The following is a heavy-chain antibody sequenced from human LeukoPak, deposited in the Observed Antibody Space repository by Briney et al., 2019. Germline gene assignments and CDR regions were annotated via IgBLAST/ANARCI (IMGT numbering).Heavy chain of an antibody. V-gene: IGHV1-3*01. D-gene: IGHD6-13*01. CDR2: INAGNGNI. CDR1: GYTFTSYA. Sequence: ASVKVSCKASGYTFTSYAMHWVRQAPGQRLEWMGWINAGNGNIKYSLKFQGRVTITSDTSASTAYLELSSLRSEDTAVYYCARDRLLTKQQPFLSFDPWGQGTLVTVSS. J-gene: IGHJ5*02. CDR3: ARDRLLTKQQPFLSFDP.